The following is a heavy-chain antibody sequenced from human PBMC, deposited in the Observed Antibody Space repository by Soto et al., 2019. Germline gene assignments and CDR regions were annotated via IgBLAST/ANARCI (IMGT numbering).Heavy chain of an antibody. CDR2: IYGGGST. D-gene: IGHD3-9*01. CDR1: GFSVSGSY. V-gene: IGHV3-53*01. CDR3: AGVPPYVADINFDY. J-gene: IGHJ4*02. Sequence: GGSLRLSCSASGFSVSGSYMSWVRQSPGKGLEWVSVIYGGGSTYYADSVKGRFTISSDTSKNTLYLQMNSLRAEDTAVYYCAGVPPYVADINFDYWGQGTLVTVSS.